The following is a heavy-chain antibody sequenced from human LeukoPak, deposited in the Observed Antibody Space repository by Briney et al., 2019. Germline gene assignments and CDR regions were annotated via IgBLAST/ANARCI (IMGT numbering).Heavy chain of an antibody. D-gene: IGHD6-13*01. CDR1: GGSISSSNW. CDR3: ARVPRGSSWTYTGFDY. V-gene: IGHV4-4*02. J-gene: IGHJ4*02. CDR2: IYHSGST. Sequence: SETLSLTCAVSGGSISSSNWWSWVRQPPGKGLEWIGEIYHSGSTNYNPPLKSRVTISVDKSKNQFSLKLSSVTAADTAVYYCARVPRGSSWTYTGFDYWGQGTLVTVSS.